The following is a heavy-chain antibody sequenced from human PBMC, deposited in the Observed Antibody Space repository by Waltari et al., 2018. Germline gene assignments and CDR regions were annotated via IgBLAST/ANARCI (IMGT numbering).Heavy chain of an antibody. J-gene: IGHJ4*02. CDR3: TREWATDY. CDR2: IKQDGSQK. Sequence: EVQLVESGGDWVQPGVSLRLSCAASGFTFNNHWMMWVRQAPGKGLEAVANIKQDGSQKFYLDSVKGRFTISRDNANNFLYLQMNSLRAEDTAVYYCTREWATDYWGQGTLVTVSS. CDR1: GFTFNNHW. V-gene: IGHV3-7*01.